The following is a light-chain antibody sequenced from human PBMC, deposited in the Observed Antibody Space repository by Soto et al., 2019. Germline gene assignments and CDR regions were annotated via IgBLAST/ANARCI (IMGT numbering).Light chain of an antibody. CDR1: QSISSY. V-gene: IGKV1-39*01. Sequence: DIQMTQSPSSLSASVGDRVTITCRASQSISSYLNWYQQKPGKAPKLLIYAASSLQSGVPSRFSGSVSGTDFTLTISSLQPEDFATYYCQQSYSTRFTFGPGTKVDIK. CDR3: QQSYSTRFT. J-gene: IGKJ3*01. CDR2: AAS.